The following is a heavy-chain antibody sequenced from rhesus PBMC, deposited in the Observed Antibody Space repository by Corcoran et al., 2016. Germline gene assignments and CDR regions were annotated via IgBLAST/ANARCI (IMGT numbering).Heavy chain of an antibody. J-gene: IGHJ4*01. Sequence: QVQLQESGPGLVKPSETLSLTCAVSGSSISSGYYWGWIRQPPGKGLEYIGYISGSTGSTSYNPSLKSRVTISKDTSKNQFSLKLSSVTAADTAVYYCARLAAAGSIFDYWGQGVLVTVSS. CDR1: GSSISSGYY. D-gene: IGHD6-31*01. CDR2: ISGSTGST. CDR3: ARLAAAGSIFDY. V-gene: IGHV4-99*01.